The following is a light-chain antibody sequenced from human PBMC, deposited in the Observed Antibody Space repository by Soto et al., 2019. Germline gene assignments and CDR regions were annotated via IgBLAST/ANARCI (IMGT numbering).Light chain of an antibody. V-gene: IGLV2-23*02. CDR2: EVS. CDR3: CSYAGSRRV. Sequence: HSALTQPASVSGSPGQSITISCTGTSSDVGSYNLVSWYQQHPGKAPKLMIYEVSKRPSGVSNRFSGSKSGNTASLTISGLQAEDEADYYCCSYAGSRRVFGTGTKLTVL. CDR1: SSDVGSYNL. J-gene: IGLJ1*01.